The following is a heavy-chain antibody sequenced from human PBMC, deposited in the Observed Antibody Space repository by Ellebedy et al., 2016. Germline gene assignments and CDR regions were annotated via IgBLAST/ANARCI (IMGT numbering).Heavy chain of an antibody. CDR3: ARDPSYGSSWYRYFDY. CDR1: GFTLSNYA. V-gene: IGHV3-48*04. CDR2: ISSSRSVI. D-gene: IGHD6-13*01. Sequence: GGSLRLSCAASGFTLSNYAMNWVRQAPGKGLEWVSYISSSRSVIYYADSVKGRFTISRDNAKNSLYLQMNSLRAEDTAVYYCARDPSYGSSWYRYFDYWGQGTLVTVSS. J-gene: IGHJ4*02.